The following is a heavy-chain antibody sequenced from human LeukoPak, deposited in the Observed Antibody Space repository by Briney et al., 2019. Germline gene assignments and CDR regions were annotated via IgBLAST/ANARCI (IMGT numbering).Heavy chain of an antibody. CDR3: ARDDITMVRGVIFSFDY. CDR2: ISAYNGNT. V-gene: IGHV1-18*01. D-gene: IGHD3-10*01. CDR1: GYTFTSYG. J-gene: IGHJ4*02. Sequence: ASVKVSCKASGYTFTSYGISWVRQAPGQGLEWMGWISAYNGNTNYAQKLQGRVTMTTDTSTGTAYMELRSLRSDDTAVYYCARDDITMVRGVIFSFDYWGQGTLVTVSS.